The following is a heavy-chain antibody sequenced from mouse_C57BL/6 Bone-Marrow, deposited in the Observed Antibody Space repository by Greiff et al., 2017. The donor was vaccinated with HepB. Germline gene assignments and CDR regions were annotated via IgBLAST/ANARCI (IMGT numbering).Heavy chain of an antibody. V-gene: IGHV1-81*01. Sequence: VQRVESGAELARPGASVKLSCKASGYTFTSYGISWVKQRTGQGLEWIGEIYPRSGNTYYNEKFKGKATLTADKSSSTAYMELRSLTSEDSAVYFSARQYGSSYVVLDYWGQGTTLTVSS. CDR2: IYPRSGNT. J-gene: IGHJ2*01. CDR3: ARQYGSSYVVLDY. D-gene: IGHD1-1*01. CDR1: GYTFTSYG.